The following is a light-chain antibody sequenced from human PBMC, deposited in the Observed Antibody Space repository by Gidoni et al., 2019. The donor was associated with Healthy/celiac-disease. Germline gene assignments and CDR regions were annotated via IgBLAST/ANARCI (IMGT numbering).Light chain of an antibody. CDR2: AAS. CDR3: LQHNSYPRT. J-gene: IGKJ1*01. V-gene: IGKV1-17*01. Sequence: DIQMTQSPSSLSASVGDRVTITCRASQGIRKDLGWYQQKPGKAPKRLIYAASSLQSRVPSRFSGSGSGTEFTLTISSLQPEDFATYYCLQHNSYPRTFGQGTKVEIK. CDR1: QGIRKD.